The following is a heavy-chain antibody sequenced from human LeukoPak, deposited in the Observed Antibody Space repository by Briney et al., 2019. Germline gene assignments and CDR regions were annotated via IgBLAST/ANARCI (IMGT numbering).Heavy chain of an antibody. V-gene: IGHV4-34*01. Sequence: SETLSLTCAVYGGSFSGYYWSWIRQPPGKGLEWIGEINHSGSTNYNPSLKSRVTISVDTSKNQFSLKLSSVTAADTAVYYCARGGDYGGNSGFDYRGQGTLVTVSS. CDR2: INHSGST. CDR3: ARGGDYGGNSGFDY. J-gene: IGHJ4*02. CDR1: GGSFSGYY. D-gene: IGHD4-23*01.